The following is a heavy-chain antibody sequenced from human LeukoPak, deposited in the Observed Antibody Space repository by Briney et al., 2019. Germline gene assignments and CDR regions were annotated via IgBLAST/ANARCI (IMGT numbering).Heavy chain of an antibody. D-gene: IGHD6-13*01. V-gene: IGHV3-30-3*01. CDR1: GFTFSTYT. CDR3: ARNDYSSSWSLDY. J-gene: IGHJ4*02. Sequence: PGGSLTLSCAASGFTFSTYTMHWVRQAPGKGLEWVALISYDGSNTYYADSVEGRFTISRDNSKNTLFLQMNSLRAEDTAVYYCARNDYSSSWSLDYWGRGTLVTVSS. CDR2: ISYDGSNT.